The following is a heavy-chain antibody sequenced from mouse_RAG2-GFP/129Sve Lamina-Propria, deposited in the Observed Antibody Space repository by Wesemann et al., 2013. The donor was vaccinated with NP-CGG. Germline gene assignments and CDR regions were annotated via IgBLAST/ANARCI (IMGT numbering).Heavy chain of an antibody. Sequence: QVQLQQPGAELVKPGASVKLSCKASGYTFTSYWMQWVKQRPGQGLEWIGEIDPSDSYTNYNQKFKGKATLTVDTSSSTAYMQLSSLTSEDSAVYYCARSRGSSYWFAYWGQGTLVTVSA. V-gene: IGHV1-50*01. D-gene: IGHD1-1*01. J-gene: IGHJ3*01. CDR3: ARSRGSSYWFAY. CDR1: GYTFTSYW. CDR2: IDPSDSYT.